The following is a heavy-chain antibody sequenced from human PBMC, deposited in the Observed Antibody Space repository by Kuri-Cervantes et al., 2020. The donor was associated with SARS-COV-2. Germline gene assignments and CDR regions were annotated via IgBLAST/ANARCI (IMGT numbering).Heavy chain of an antibody. Sequence: SETMSLTCAVAGGSISSSNWWSWVRQPPGKGLEWIGEIDHSGSNNYNPSLKSRVTISVDTSKNQFSLKLSSVTAADTAVYYCARGEGVSVEGFDPWGQGTLVTVSS. V-gene: IGHV4-4*02. J-gene: IGHJ5*02. CDR3: ARGEGVSVEGFDP. CDR2: IDHSGSN. D-gene: IGHD2-8*01. CDR1: GGSISSSNW.